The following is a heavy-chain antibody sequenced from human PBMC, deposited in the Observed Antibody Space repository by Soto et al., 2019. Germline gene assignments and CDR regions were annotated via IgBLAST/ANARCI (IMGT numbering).Heavy chain of an antibody. CDR1: GFSFRSYY. J-gene: IGHJ4*02. CDR3: ARVGTDYGSGSPYYSDY. V-gene: IGHV3-21*06. CDR2: ISPSSSFP. D-gene: IGHD3-10*01. Sequence: GGSLRLSCAASGFSFRSYYMNWVRQAPGRGLEWVSSISPSSSFPNYADSVKGRFTISRDNAKSSVNLQMNSLRAEDTAVYYCARVGTDYGSGSPYYSDYWGQGTLVTVSS.